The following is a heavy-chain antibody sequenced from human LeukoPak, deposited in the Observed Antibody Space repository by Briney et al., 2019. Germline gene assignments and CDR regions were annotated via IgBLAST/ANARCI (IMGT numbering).Heavy chain of an antibody. Sequence: SETLSLTCTVSGGPIRRYFWSWIRKPAGKGLEWIGRIHSNGGFTHNPSLKSRVTMETDTYKNEVSLKLTSVTAADTAVYYCARGSAGFGYYMDVWGKGTTVTVSS. D-gene: IGHD3-16*01. CDR2: IHSNGGF. V-gene: IGHV4-4*07. CDR3: ARGSAGFGYYMDV. CDR1: GGPIRRYF. J-gene: IGHJ6*03.